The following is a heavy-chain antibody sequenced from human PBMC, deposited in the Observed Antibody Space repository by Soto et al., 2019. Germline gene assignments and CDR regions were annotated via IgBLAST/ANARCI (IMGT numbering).Heavy chain of an antibody. V-gene: IGHV5-10-1*01. J-gene: IGHJ6*02. CDR3: ARSAAAGNAYYYYGMDV. Sequence: PGESLKISCKGSGYSFTSYWISWVRQMPGKGLEWTGRIDPSDSYTNYSPSFQGHVTISADKSISTAYLQWSSLKASDTAMYYCARSAAAGNAYYYYGMDVWGQGTTVTVSS. CDR1: GYSFTSYW. CDR2: IDPSDSYT. D-gene: IGHD6-13*01.